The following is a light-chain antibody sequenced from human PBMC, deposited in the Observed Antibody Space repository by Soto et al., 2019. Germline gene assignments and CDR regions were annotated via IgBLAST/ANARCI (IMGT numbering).Light chain of an antibody. CDR2: DAS. V-gene: IGKV1-5*01. J-gene: IGKJ1*01. CDR1: QNIERY. Sequence: DIQMTQSPSTLSASVGDRVTITCRESQNIERYMAWYKQKSGKAPKLMIYDASSLQSGVPSRFSGSGSGTEFTLTISSLQTDDFATYYCQQFKDYVWTVGQGAKV. CDR3: QQFKDYVWT.